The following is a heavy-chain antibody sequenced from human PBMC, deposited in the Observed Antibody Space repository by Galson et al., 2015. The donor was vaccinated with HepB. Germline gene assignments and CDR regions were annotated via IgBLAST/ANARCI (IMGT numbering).Heavy chain of an antibody. CDR1: EFTFSDHY. D-gene: IGHD2-2*02. J-gene: IGHJ3*02. V-gene: IGHV3-11*01. Sequence: SLRLSCAASEFTFSDHYMSWIRQAPGKGLEWVSYISGDGSSISYADSVKGRFYISRDNAKNSLYVQMNSLRAEDTAVYYCARSRLGYCSSTTCYMDAFDMWGQGTMVTIST. CDR3: ARSRLGYCSSTTCYMDAFDM. CDR2: ISGDGSSI.